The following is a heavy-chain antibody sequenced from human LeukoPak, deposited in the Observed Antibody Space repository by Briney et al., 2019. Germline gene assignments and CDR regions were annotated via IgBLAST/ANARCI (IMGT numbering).Heavy chain of an antibody. Sequence: GGSLRLSCAASVYTFSIYAMSGVPDAPGEGVQWVSSINRRGESTLYVDSVKGSLTITRENYENTLYLQMHSLRAEDTAVYYCARDRPNYYGSDGHYYRQDGDYWGRGTLVSVSS. CDR2: INRRGEST. V-gene: IGHV3-23*01. J-gene: IGHJ4*02. D-gene: IGHD3-22*01. CDR3: ARDRPNYYGSDGHYYRQDGDY. CDR1: VYTFSIYA.